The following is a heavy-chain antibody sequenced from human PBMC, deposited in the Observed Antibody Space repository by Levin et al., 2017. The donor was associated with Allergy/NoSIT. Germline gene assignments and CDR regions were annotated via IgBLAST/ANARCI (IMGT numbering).Heavy chain of an antibody. CDR3: GRAYGSFDY. V-gene: IGHV3-11*01. D-gene: IGHD3-10*01. CDR1: GFTLSDYY. J-gene: IGHJ4*02. CDR2: TSNSGTTI. Sequence: GGSLRLSCAASGFTLSDYYMNWIRQSPGKGLEWISYTSNSGTTIYYADSVKGRFTIPRDNAKNSLYLQMDSLRADDTAVYYCGRAYGSFDYWGQGTLVTVSS.